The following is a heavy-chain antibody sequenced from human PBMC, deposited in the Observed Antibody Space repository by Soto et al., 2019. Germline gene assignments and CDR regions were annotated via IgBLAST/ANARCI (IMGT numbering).Heavy chain of an antibody. CDR1: GFTFSSYG. J-gene: IGHJ5*02. V-gene: IGHV3-33*01. CDR3: ARGRVAGSRKSWFDP. CDR2: IWYDGSNK. Sequence: GESLKISCAASGFTFSSYGMHWVRQAPGKGLEWVAVIWYDGSNKYYADSVKGRFTISRDNSKNTLYLQMNSLRAEDTAVYYCARGRVAGSRKSWFDPWGQGTLVTVSS. D-gene: IGHD6-19*01.